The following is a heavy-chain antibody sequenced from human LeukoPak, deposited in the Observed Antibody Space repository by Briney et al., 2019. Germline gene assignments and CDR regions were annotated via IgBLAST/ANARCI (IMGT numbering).Heavy chain of an antibody. D-gene: IGHD1-26*01. J-gene: IGHJ4*02. CDR1: GFTFSSYW. Sequence: GGSLRLSCAASGFTFSSYWMHWVRQAPGKGLVWVSRINTDGSSTSYADSVKGRFTISRDNAKNSLYLQMNSLRAEDTAVYYCARDQESSGWGYWGQGTLVTVSS. CDR3: ARDQESSGWGY. V-gene: IGHV3-74*01. CDR2: INTDGSST.